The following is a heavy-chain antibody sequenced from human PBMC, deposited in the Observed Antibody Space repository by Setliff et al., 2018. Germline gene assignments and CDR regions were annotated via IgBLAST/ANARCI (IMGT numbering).Heavy chain of an antibody. CDR1: GYTFTGYF. CDR3: ARSRLYGGWFDP. Sequence: ASVKVSCKAAGYTFTGYFIHWVRQAPGQGREWMGWINPNSGGTNYAQKFQGRVTMTRDTSISTAYMELSRLRSDDTAVYSCARSRLYGGWFDPWGQGTLVTVSS. J-gene: IGHJ5*02. V-gene: IGHV1-2*02. CDR2: INPNSGGT. D-gene: IGHD4-17*01.